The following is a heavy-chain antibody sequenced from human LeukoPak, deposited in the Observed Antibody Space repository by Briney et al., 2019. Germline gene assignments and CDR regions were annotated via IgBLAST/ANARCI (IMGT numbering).Heavy chain of an antibody. D-gene: IGHD6-13*01. CDR2: ISGSGGST. CDR1: GFTFRSYA. Sequence: GGSLRLSCAASGFTFRSYAMSWVRQAPGKGLEWVSAISGSGGSTYYADSVKGRFTISRDNSKNTLYLQMNSLRAEDTAVYYCAIAYSSLGYFDYWGQGTLVTVSS. J-gene: IGHJ4*02. CDR3: AIAYSSLGYFDY. V-gene: IGHV3-23*01.